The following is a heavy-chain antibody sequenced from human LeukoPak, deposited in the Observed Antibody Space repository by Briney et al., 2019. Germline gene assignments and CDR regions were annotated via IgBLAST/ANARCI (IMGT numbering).Heavy chain of an antibody. CDR3: ARGPSSSWYLIDS. CDR1: GGSISTYF. Sequence: SETLSLTCTVSGGSISTYFWSWIRQPPGKGLEWLGSIYYTGTTNYDPSLKSRDTISVDTSKDEFSLKLSSVTAADTAVYYCARGPSSSWYLIDSWGQGTLVTVSS. CDR2: IYYTGTT. D-gene: IGHD6-13*01. V-gene: IGHV4-59*12. J-gene: IGHJ4*02.